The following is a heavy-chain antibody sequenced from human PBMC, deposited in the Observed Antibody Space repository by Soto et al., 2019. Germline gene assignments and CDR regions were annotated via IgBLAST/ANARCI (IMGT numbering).Heavy chain of an antibody. V-gene: IGHV3-23*01. CDR3: ASNGLTSVTPFGY. D-gene: IGHD4-17*01. CDR1: GFTFSSYA. Sequence: EVQLLESGGGSVQPGGSLRLSCIASGFTFSSYAMSWVRQAPGKGLEWISTVTGGGGGTFYADSVKGRFTISRDNSKNPLYLQMNSLRGEDTAVYYCASNGLTSVTPFGYWGQGALVTVSS. J-gene: IGHJ4*02. CDR2: VTGGGGGT.